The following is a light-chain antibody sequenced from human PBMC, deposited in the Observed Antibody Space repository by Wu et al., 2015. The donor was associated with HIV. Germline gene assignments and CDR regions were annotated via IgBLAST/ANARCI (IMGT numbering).Light chain of an antibody. Sequence: EIVLTQSPGTLSLSPGERATFSCRASQSLSSNYLAWYQQKPGQTPRLLIYGTSSRATGIPDRFSGSGSGTDFNLTISRLESEDFAVYYCQHYGSSPRTFGQGTKVEIK. V-gene: IGKV3-20*01. CDR1: QSLSSNY. CDR3: QHYGSSPRT. J-gene: IGKJ1*01. CDR2: GTS.